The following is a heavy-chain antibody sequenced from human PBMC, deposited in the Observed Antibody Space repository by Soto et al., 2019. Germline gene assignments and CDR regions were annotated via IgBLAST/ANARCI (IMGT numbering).Heavy chain of an antibody. CDR1: GFTFSSYA. CDR3: ARDRRNDYGDNFDY. V-gene: IGHV3-30-3*01. D-gene: IGHD4-17*01. J-gene: IGHJ4*02. Sequence: GGSLRLSCAASGFTFSSYAMHWVRQAPGKGLEWVAVISYDGSNKYYADSVKGRFTISRDNSKNTLYLQMNSLRAEDTAVYYCARDRRNDYGDNFDYWGQGTLVTVSS. CDR2: ISYDGSNK.